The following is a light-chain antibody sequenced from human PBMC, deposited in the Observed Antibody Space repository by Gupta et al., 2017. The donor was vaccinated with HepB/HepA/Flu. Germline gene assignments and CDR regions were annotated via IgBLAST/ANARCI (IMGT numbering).Light chain of an antibody. V-gene: IGKV3-11*01. CDR1: QSVSSY. J-gene: IGKJ4*01. CDR3: QQRSNWPPEIT. Sequence: EIVLTQSPATLSLSPGERATLSCRASQSVSSYLAWYQQKPGQAPRLLIYYASNRATGIPARFSGSGSGTDFTLTISSLEPEDFAVYYCQQRSNWPPEITFGGGIKVEIK. CDR2: YAS.